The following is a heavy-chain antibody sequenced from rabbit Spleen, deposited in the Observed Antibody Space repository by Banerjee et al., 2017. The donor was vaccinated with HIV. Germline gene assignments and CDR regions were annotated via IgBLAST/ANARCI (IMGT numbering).Heavy chain of an antibody. Sequence: EQLKESGGGLVQPGGSLKLSCKGSGFDFSSYYMSWVRQAPGKGLEWISCIAGSSSDFTYSATWAKGRFTCSKTSSTTVTLQMTSLTVADTATYFCARETSSGWGVVLYYFSLWGPGTLVTVS. J-gene: IGHJ4*01. CDR2: IAGSSSDFT. CDR3: ARETSSGWGVVLYYFSL. D-gene: IGHD4-1*01. CDR1: GFDFSSYY. V-gene: IGHV1S45*01.